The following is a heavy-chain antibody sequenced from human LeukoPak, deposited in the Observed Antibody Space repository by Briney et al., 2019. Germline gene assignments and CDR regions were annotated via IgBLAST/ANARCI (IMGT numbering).Heavy chain of an antibody. CDR3: ARVSRRHDILTGYSMGVFDY. CDR2: INHSGST. J-gene: IGHJ4*02. V-gene: IGHV4-34*01. Sequence: SETLSLTCAVYGGSFSGYYWSWIRQPPGKGLEWIGEINHSGSTNYNPSLKSRVTISVDTSKNQFSLKLSSVTAADTAVYYCARVSRRHDILTGYSMGVFDYWGQGTLVTVSS. CDR1: GGSFSGYY. D-gene: IGHD3-9*01.